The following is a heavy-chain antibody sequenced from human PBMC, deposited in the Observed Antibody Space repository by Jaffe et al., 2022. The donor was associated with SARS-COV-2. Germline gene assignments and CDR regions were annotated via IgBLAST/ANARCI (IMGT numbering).Heavy chain of an antibody. D-gene: IGHD6-6*01. CDR2: ISYDGSNK. CDR3: ARDSVPAHEGYYYGMDV. CDR1: GFTFSSYA. V-gene: IGHV3-30-3*01. J-gene: IGHJ6*02. Sequence: QVQLVESGGGVVQPGRSLRLSCAASGFTFSSYAMHWVRQAPGKGLEWVAVISYDGSNKYYADSVKGRFTISRDNSKNTLYLQMNSLRAEDTAVYYCARDSVPAHEGYYYGMDVWGQGTTVTVSS.